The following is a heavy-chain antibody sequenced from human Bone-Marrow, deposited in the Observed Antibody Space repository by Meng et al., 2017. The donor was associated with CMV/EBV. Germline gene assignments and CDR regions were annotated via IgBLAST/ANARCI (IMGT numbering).Heavy chain of an antibody. Sequence: GGSLRLSCEAPGFTFSSYAMSWVRQAPGKGLEWFSASSGSGGSTYYADSVKGRFTISRDNSKNTLYLQMNSLRAEVTAVHYCAKGEGGRDDFWSGYSKENGIDVWGQGTTVTVSS. D-gene: IGHD3-3*01. J-gene: IGHJ6*02. CDR1: GFTFSSYA. CDR2: SSGSGGST. CDR3: AKGEGGRDDFWSGYSKENGIDV. V-gene: IGHV3-23*01.